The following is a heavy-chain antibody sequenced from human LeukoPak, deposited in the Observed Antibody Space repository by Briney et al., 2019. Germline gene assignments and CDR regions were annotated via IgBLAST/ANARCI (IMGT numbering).Heavy chain of an antibody. D-gene: IGHD5-12*01. CDR3: AVGAIVATAFDY. CDR1: GYAFTSYD. V-gene: IGHV1-2*02. CDR2: MNPNSGGT. J-gene: IGHJ4*02. Sequence: ASVKVSCKASGYAFTSYDINWVRQATGQGLEWMGWMNPNSGGTNYAQKFQGRVTMTRDTSISTAYMELSRLRSDDTAVYYCAVGAIVATAFDYWGQGTLVTVSS.